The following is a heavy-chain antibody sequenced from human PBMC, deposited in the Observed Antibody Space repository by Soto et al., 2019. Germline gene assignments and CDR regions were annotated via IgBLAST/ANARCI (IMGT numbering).Heavy chain of an antibody. CDR3: ASANCGGDCSYRHDRYYFES. V-gene: IGHV4-30-4*01. CDR2: IFYSGST. CDR1: GGSITSDDYY. J-gene: IGHJ4*02. Sequence: QVQLQESGPGLVKPSQSLSLTCTVSGGSITSDDYYWSWIRQPPGRGLEWIGYIFYSGSTNNNPSIKSRFIISLDTSKKQVSLKLSSVTAADTAVYYCASANCGGDCSYRHDRYYFESWGQGTLVTVSS. D-gene: IGHD2-21*02.